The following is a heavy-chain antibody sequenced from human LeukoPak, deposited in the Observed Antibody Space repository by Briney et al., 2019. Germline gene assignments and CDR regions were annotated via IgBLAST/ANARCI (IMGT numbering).Heavy chain of an antibody. Sequence: GSSVKVSCKASGGTFSSYAISWVRQAPGQGLEWMGGFDPEDGETIYAQKFQGRVTMTEDTSTDTAYMELSSLRSEDTAVSYCATVVGATLNAFDIWGQGTMVTVSS. V-gene: IGHV1-24*01. CDR2: FDPEDGET. CDR3: ATVVGATLNAFDI. D-gene: IGHD1-26*01. J-gene: IGHJ3*02. CDR1: GGTFSSYA.